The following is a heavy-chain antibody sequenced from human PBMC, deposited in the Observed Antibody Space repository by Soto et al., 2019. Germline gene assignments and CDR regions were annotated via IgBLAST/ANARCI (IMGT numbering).Heavy chain of an antibody. Sequence: QVQLVQSGAEVRKPGSSVKVSCEASGGSFNNYVMSWLRQGPGQGLEWMGGIIPTYEAANYAQQFRGRLTITADKATNTAYMALNRLRPEDTATYYCARYWKAGTLYGAFDIWGQGTTVIVS. V-gene: IGHV1-69*06. CDR2: IIPTYEAA. CDR1: GGSFNNYV. D-gene: IGHD4-17*01. J-gene: IGHJ3*02. CDR3: ARYWKAGTLYGAFDI.